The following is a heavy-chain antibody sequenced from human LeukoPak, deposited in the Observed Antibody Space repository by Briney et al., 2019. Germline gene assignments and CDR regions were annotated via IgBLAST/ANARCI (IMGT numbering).Heavy chain of an antibody. CDR1: GFTFSSYA. V-gene: IGHV3-30-3*01. Sequence: GGSLRLSCAASGFTFSSYAMHWVRQAPGKGLEWVAVISYDGSNKYYADSVKGRFTISRDDSKNTLFLQMNSLKTEDTAVYYCTTGIRGDCGQGTLVTVSS. J-gene: IGHJ4*02. CDR3: TTGIRGD. CDR2: ISYDGSNK.